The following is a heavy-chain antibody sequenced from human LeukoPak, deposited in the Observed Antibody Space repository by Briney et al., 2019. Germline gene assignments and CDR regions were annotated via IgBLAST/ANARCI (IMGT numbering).Heavy chain of an antibody. D-gene: IGHD3-22*01. CDR2: IYPGDSDT. CDR1: GYSFPTYW. J-gene: IGHJ4*02. V-gene: IGHV5-51*01. Sequence: GESLKISCKGSGYSFPTYWIGWVRQMPGKGLEWMGIIYPGDSDTRYSPSFQGQVTISADKSTNTAYLQWNSLKASDTAMYYCVRHDSLTTTASNWGQGSLITVSS. CDR3: VRHDSLTTTASN.